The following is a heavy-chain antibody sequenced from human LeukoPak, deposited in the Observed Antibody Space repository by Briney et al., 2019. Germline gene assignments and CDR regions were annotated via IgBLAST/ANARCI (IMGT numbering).Heavy chain of an antibody. V-gene: IGHV3-23*01. J-gene: IGHJ6*02. Sequence: GGSLRLSCAASGFTFSSYAMSWVRQAPGKGLEWVSAISGSGGSTYYADSVKGRFTISRDNSKNTLYLQMNSLRAEDTAVHYCAKAPRPYSSSTYYYGMDVWGQGTTVTVSS. CDR2: ISGSGGST. D-gene: IGHD6-6*01. CDR1: GFTFSSYA. CDR3: AKAPRPYSSSTYYYGMDV.